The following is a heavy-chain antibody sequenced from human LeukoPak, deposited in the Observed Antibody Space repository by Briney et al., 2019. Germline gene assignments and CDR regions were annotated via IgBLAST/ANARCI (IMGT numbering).Heavy chain of an antibody. Sequence: GGSLRLSCSASGFTFSSYSMNWVRQAPGKGLEWVSSISSSSSYIYYADSVKGRFTISRDNANNSLYLQMNSLRAEDTAVYYCARAPTLYDSPAWGQGTLVTVSS. CDR1: GFTFSSYS. J-gene: IGHJ5*02. CDR3: ARAPTLYDSPA. D-gene: IGHD3-22*01. V-gene: IGHV3-21*01. CDR2: ISSSSSYI.